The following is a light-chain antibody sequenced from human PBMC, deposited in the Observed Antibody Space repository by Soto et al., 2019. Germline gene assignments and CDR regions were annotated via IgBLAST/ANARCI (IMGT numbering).Light chain of an antibody. V-gene: IGKV3-20*01. CDR1: QSLSSSY. CDR2: ATS. J-gene: IGKJ1*01. Sequence: TVLTQSPGTLSWSAGERAIRSCRSSQSLSSSYLAWHQQKPGQSPRLXIYATSSRATGIPDSFSGSGSGTDFTLTISRLEPEDFAVYYCQQYGSSYRTFGQGTKVDIK. CDR3: QQYGSSYRT.